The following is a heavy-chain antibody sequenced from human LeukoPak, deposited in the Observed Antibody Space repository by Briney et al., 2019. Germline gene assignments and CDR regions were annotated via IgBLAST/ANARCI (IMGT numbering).Heavy chain of an antibody. CDR2: IYYSGST. Sequence: SETLSLTCTVSGGSISSYYWSWIRQPPGKGLEWIGYIYYSGSTNYNPSLKSRVTISVDTSKNQFSLKLSSVTAADTAVYYCASWPGAWYGEDYWGQGTRVTVSS. CDR3: ASWPGAWYGEDY. CDR1: GGSISSYY. J-gene: IGHJ4*02. V-gene: IGHV4-59*01. D-gene: IGHD3-10*01.